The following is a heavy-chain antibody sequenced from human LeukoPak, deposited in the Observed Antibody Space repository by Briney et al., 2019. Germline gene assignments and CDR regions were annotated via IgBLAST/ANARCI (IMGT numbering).Heavy chain of an antibody. CDR1: GGSISSYY. CDR2: IYTSGST. V-gene: IGHV4-4*07. D-gene: IGHD3-9*01. CDR3: ARESLGGYFDWLLSSYFDY. J-gene: IGHJ4*02. Sequence: SETLSLTCTVSGGSISSYYWSWIRQPAGKGLEWIGRIYTSGSTNYNPSLKGRVTMSVDTSKNQFSLKLSSVTAADTAVYYCARESLGGYFDWLLSSYFDYWGQGTLVTVSS.